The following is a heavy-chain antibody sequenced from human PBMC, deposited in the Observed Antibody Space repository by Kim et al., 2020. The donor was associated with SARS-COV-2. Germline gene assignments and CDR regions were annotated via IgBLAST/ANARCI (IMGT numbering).Heavy chain of an antibody. D-gene: IGHD3-3*01. CDR2: ISWNSGSI. CDR1: GFTFDDYA. CDR3: AKERMGVLRFLEWLLLFDL. Sequence: GGSLRLSCAASGFTFDDYAMHWVRQAPGKGLEWVSGISWNSGSIGYADSVKGRFTISRDNAKNSLYLQMNSLRAEDTALYYCAKERMGVLRFLEWLLLFDLWGRGTLVTVSS. V-gene: IGHV3-9*01. J-gene: IGHJ2*01.